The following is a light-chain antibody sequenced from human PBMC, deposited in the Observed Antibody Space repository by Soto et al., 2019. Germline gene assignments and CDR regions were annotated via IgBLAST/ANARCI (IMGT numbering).Light chain of an antibody. CDR1: QTVRNNY. CDR2: DAS. J-gene: IGKJ4*01. Sequence: LTPSPGTLSLSPSERAPLSCSSSQTVRNNYLAWYQQKPGQAPRLLIYDASSRATGIPDRFSGGGSGTDFTLTISRLEPEDFAVYYCQQFSSYPLPVGGGGKVDIK. CDR3: QQFSSYPLP. V-gene: IGKV3-20*01.